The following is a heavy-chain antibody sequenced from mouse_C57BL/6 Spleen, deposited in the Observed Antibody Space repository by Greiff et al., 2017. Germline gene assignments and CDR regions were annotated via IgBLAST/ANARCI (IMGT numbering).Heavy chain of an antibody. J-gene: IGHJ4*01. Sequence: VKLMESGPELVKPGASVKISCKASGYAFSSSWMNWVKQRPGKGLEWIGRIYPGDGDTNYNGKFKGKATLTADKSSSTAYMQLSSLTSEDSAVYFCARSIIYYGNYDAMDYWGQGTSVTVSS. CDR3: ARSIIYYGNYDAMDY. CDR1: GYAFSSSW. V-gene: IGHV1-82*01. CDR2: IYPGDGDT. D-gene: IGHD2-1*01.